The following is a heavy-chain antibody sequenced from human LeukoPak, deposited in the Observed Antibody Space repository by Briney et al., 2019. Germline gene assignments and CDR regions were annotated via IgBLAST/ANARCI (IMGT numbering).Heavy chain of an antibody. D-gene: IGHD6-13*01. J-gene: IGHJ4*02. CDR1: TFTFSSYW. CDR3: ARDPGSSSFDY. Sequence: GGSLRLSSAASTFTFSSYWRSWVRQAPGGGLGFVANINQDGSVKDYVGSVRGRFTISRDKATNSLYLQMSSLRADDAAVYYCARDPGSSSFDYWGQGTLVTVSS. CDR2: INQDGSVK. V-gene: IGHV3-7*01.